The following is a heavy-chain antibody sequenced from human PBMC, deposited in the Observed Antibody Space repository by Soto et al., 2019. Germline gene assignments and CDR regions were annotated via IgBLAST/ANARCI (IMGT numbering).Heavy chain of an antibody. D-gene: IGHD2-15*01. Sequence: GGSLRLSCAASGFTFDDYAMHWVRQAPGKGLEWVSGISWNSGSIGYADSVKGRFTISRDNAKNSLYLQMNSLRAEDTALYYCATDLRPGYCSRGSCYRIDAFDIWGQGTLVTVSS. CDR1: GFTFDDYA. V-gene: IGHV3-9*01. CDR3: ATDLRPGYCSRGSCYRIDAFDI. J-gene: IGHJ3*02. CDR2: ISWNSGSI.